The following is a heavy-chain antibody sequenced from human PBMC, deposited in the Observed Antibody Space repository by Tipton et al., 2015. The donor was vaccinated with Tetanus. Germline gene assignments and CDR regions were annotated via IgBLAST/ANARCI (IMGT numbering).Heavy chain of an antibody. D-gene: IGHD1-14*01. J-gene: IGHJ4*02. CDR1: GGSISGYY. Sequence: TLSLTCTVSGGSISGYYWNWIRQLPGKGLEWIGYIHYSGGTNYNPSLTSAVTMSVVTAKNHFSLTVNSATAADTAVYYCARETPGAGHFDYWGQGTPVTVSS. V-gene: IGHV4-59*01. CDR3: ARETPGAGHFDY. CDR2: IHYSGGT.